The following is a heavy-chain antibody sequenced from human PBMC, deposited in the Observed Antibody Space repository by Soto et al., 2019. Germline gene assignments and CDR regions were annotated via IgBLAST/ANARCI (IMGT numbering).Heavy chain of an antibody. CDR3: ARDGDGRMTTNPYYYNGMDV. CDR1: GGSVTSHH. CDR2: TSYTGNT. Sequence: SETLSLTCFVSGGSVTSHHGSWIRQFPGQGLEWIAYTSYTGNTNYNPSLQSRVTISLDTSKNQLSLKLTSMTAADTAVYYCARDGDGRMTTNPYYYNGMDVWGPGTTVTVSS. V-gene: IGHV4-59*02. J-gene: IGHJ6*02. D-gene: IGHD4-4*01.